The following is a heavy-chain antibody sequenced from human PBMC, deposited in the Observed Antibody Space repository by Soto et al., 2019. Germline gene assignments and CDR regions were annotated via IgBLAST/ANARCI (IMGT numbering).Heavy chain of an antibody. V-gene: IGHV1-18*01. CDR3: ASSDCSSTSCYPDYYYGMDV. J-gene: IGHJ6*02. D-gene: IGHD2-2*01. CDR1: GYTFTSYG. CDR2: ISAYNGNT. Sequence: RASVKVSCKASGYTFTSYGISWVRQAPGQGLEWMGWISAYNGNTNYAQKLQGRVTMTTDTSTSTAYMELRSLRSDDTAVYYCASSDCSSTSCYPDYYYGMDVWGQGTTVTVSS.